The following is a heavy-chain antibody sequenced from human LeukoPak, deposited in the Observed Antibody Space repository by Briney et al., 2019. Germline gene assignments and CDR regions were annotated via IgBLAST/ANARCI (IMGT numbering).Heavy chain of an antibody. Sequence: GGSLRLSCAASGFIFNTYAMSWVRQAPGKGLEWVSYISSSGSTIYYADSVKGRFTISRDNAKNSLYLQMNSLRAEDTAVYYCARDRSGFGVVIYDYWGQGTLVTVSS. CDR3: ARDRSGFGVVIYDY. D-gene: IGHD3-3*01. J-gene: IGHJ4*02. CDR2: ISSSGSTI. CDR1: GFIFNTYA. V-gene: IGHV3-48*04.